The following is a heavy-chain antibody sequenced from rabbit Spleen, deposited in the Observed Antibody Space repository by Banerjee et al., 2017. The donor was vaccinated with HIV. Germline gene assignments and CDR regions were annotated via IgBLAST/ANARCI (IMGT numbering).Heavy chain of an antibody. CDR3: VRDTGSSFSSYGMDL. CDR2: IEPIFGRT. J-gene: IGHJ6*01. V-gene: IGHV1S7*01. D-gene: IGHD8-1*01. CDR1: GFDFSSYG. Sequence: QQLEESGGGLVKPGTSLTLTCKASGFDFSSYGVSWVRQTPGKGLEWIGYIEPIFGRTYYASWVDGRFTISSHNAQNTLYLQLNSLTAADTATYFCVRDTGSSFSSYGMDLWGPGTLVTVS.